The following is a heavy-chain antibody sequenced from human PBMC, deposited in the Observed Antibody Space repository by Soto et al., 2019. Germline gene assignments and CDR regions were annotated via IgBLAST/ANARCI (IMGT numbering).Heavy chain of an antibody. D-gene: IGHD3-10*01. CDR3: ARTLSRGKQDYYDY. Sequence: QVQLQESGPGLVKPSQTLSLTCTVSGGSISSGDYYWSWIRQPPGKGLGWIGYIYYSGSTYYNPSLKRRVTISVDTSKNPFSLKLSSVTAADTAVYYCARTLSRGKQDYYDYWGQGTLVTVSS. J-gene: IGHJ4*02. CDR1: GGSISSGDYY. CDR2: IYYSGST. V-gene: IGHV4-30-4*01.